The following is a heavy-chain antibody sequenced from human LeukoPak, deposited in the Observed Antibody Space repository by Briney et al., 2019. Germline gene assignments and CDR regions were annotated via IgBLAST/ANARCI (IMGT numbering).Heavy chain of an antibody. D-gene: IGHD1-26*01. J-gene: IGHJ4*02. CDR2: IYTSGST. V-gene: IGHV4-61*02. Sequence: SETLSLTCTVSGGSISSGSYYWSWIRQPAGKGLEWIGRIYTSGSTNYNPSLKSRVTISVDTSKNQFSLRLTSVTAADTAVYYCARNGGSYTFDYWGQGTLVTVSS. CDR1: GGSISSGSYY. CDR3: ARNGGSYTFDY.